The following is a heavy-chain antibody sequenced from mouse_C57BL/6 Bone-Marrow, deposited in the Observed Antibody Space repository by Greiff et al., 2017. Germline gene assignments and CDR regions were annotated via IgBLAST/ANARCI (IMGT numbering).Heavy chain of an antibody. CDR2: ISNGGGST. J-gene: IGHJ4*01. V-gene: IGHV5-12*01. CDR3: ARHPDYYAMDY. CDR1: GFTFSDYY. Sequence: EVNLVESGGGLVQPGGSLKLSCAASGFTFSDYYMYWVRQTPEKRLEWVAYISNGGGSTYYPDTVKGRFTISRDNAKNTLYLQMSRLKSEDTAMYYCARHPDYYAMDYWGQGTSVTVAS.